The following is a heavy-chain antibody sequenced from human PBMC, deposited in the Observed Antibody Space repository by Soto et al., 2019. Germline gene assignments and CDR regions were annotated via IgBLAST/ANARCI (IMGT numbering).Heavy chain of an antibody. CDR3: ARGALWSTLDY. CDR2: INHSGST. J-gene: IGHJ4*02. CDR1: GGSYSGYY. V-gene: IGHV4-34*01. D-gene: IGHD3-10*01. Sequence: PSETLSLTCAVYGGSYSGYYWSWIRQPPGKGLEWIGEINHSGSTNYNPSLKSRVTISVDTSKNQFSLRLSSVTAADTAVYYCARGALWSTLDYWGQGTLVTVSS.